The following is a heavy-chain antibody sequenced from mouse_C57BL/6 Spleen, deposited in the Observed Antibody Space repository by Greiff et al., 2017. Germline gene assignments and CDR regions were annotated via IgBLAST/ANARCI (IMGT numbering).Heavy chain of an antibody. CDR2: IWSGGST. CDR3: ARTLYSNYVGFAY. D-gene: IGHD2-5*01. V-gene: IGHV2-2*01. Sequence: VMLVESGPGLVQPSQSLSITCTVSGFSLTSYGVHWVRQSPGKGLEWLGVIWSGGSTDYNAAFISRLSISKDNSKSQVFFKMNSLQADDTAIYYCARTLYSNYVGFAYWGQGTLVTVSA. J-gene: IGHJ3*01. CDR1: GFSLTSYG.